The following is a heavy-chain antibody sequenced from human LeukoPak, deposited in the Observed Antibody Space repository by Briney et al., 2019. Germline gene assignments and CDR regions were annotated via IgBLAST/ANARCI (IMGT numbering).Heavy chain of an antibody. CDR3: ARTPSGDYYTTFDY. V-gene: IGHV4-61*02. D-gene: IGHD3-10*01. Sequence: SETLSLTCTVSGDSISSGGYYWSWIRQPAGKGLEWIGRTFTNGSTNYKPSLKSRVTISVDTSKKQFSLKLSSVAAADTAVYFCARTPSGDYYTTFDYWGQGTLVTVSS. CDR2: TFTNGST. J-gene: IGHJ4*02. CDR1: GDSISSGGYY.